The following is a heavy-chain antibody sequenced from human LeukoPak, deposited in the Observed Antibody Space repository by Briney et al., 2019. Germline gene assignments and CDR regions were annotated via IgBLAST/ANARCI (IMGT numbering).Heavy chain of an antibody. CDR2: IYYSGST. J-gene: IGHJ5*02. Sequence: PSETLSLTCTVSGGSISSYYWSWIRQPPGKGLEWIGYIYYSGSTNYNPSLKSRVTISVDTSKNQFSPKLSSVTAADTAVYYCARSTIFGVVNSKGWFDPWGQGTLATVSS. D-gene: IGHD3-3*01. CDR3: ARSTIFGVVNSKGWFDP. V-gene: IGHV4-59*08. CDR1: GGSISSYY.